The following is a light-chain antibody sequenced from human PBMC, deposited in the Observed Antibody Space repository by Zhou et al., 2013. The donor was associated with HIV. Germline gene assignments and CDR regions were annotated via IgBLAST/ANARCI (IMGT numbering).Light chain of an antibody. J-gene: IGKJ1*01. CDR1: QNVRRW. Sequence: DIQMTQTPLTLSASVGDRVTITCRASQNVRRWVAWYQQKPGKAPKLLIYEASNLQIGVPSRFSGSGSGTQFTLTVAGLQAEDFATYFCQQYDNLWTFGPGTLVDVK. V-gene: IGKV1-5*03. CDR2: EAS. CDR3: QQYDNLWT.